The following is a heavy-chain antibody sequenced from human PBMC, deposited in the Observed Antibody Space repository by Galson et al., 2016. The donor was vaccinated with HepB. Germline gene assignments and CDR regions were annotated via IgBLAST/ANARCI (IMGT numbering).Heavy chain of an antibody. J-gene: IGHJ6*02. Sequence: SLRLSCAASGFTFSSYGMHWVRQALGKGLEWVAVISYDGSNKFYADSVKGRFIISRDNSKNTLDLQMNSLRAEDTAVYYCAKAGWGTIPGESGMDVWGQGTTVTVSS. CDR1: GFTFSSYG. CDR2: ISYDGSNK. CDR3: AKAGWGTIPGESGMDV. V-gene: IGHV3-30*18. D-gene: IGHD3-10*01.